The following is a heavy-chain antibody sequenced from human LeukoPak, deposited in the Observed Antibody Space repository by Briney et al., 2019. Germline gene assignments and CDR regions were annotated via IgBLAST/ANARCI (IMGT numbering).Heavy chain of an antibody. CDR1: GYTLTSYG. V-gene: IGHV1-18*01. Sequence: ASVKVSCKASGYTLTSYGINWVRQAPGQGLEWMGWISVYNGNTNYAQKLQGRVTMTTDTSTSTAYMELRSLRSDDTAVYYCARTVDIVAPADYSGQGTLVTVSS. J-gene: IGHJ4*02. CDR3: ARTVDIVAPADY. CDR2: ISVYNGNT. D-gene: IGHD5-12*01.